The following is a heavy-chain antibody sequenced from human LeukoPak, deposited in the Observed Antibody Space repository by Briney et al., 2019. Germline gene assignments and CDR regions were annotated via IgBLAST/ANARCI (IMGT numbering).Heavy chain of an antibody. J-gene: IGHJ3*02. CDR2: IDYSGST. D-gene: IGHD1-26*01. CDR3: ARRGGSPLGAFDI. V-gene: IGHV4-59*01. CDR1: GVSISNYD. Sequence: SETPSLTCTVSGVSISNYDWSWIRRPPGKGLEWIGYIDYSGSTNYNPSLRSRVTISVDTAKNQFSLKLSSMTAADTAVYYCARRGGSPLGAFDIWGQGTMVTVSS.